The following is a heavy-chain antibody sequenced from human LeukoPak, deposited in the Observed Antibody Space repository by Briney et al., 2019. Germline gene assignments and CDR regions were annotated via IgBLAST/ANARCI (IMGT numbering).Heavy chain of an antibody. CDR2: INTNTGNP. Sequence: ASAKVSCKASGYTFTSYAMNWVRQAPGQGLEWMGWINTNTGNPTYAQGFTGRFVFSLDTSVSTAYLQISSLKAEDTAVYYCARDARGGPAALYFDYWGQGTLVTVSS. CDR1: GYTFTSYA. J-gene: IGHJ4*02. D-gene: IGHD2-2*01. V-gene: IGHV7-4-1*02. CDR3: ARDARGGPAALYFDY.